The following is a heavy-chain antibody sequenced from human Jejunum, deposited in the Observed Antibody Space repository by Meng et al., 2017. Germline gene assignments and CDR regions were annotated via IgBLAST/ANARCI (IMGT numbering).Heavy chain of an antibody. CDR2: IYHTGKT. CDR1: GGSISTDSYT. D-gene: IGHD3/OR15-3a*01. Sequence: QLQLQESGSGLVKPSQTLSRTCAVSGGSISTDSYTWNWIRQTPEKGLEWIGYIYHTGKTYYNPSLKSRVTISVDRSKNQFSLNLSSVTAADTAVYYCARMDSALHDFDYWGQGTLVTVSS. J-gene: IGHJ4*02. CDR3: ARMDSALHDFDY. V-gene: IGHV4-30-2*01.